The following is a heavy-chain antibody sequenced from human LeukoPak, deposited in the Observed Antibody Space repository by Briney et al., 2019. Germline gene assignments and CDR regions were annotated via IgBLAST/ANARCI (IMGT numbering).Heavy chain of an antibody. V-gene: IGHV4-34*01. CDR2: INHSGST. D-gene: IGHD3-16*02. CDR1: GGSFSGYY. Sequence: SETLSLTCAVYGGSFSGYYWSWIRQPPGKGLEWIGEINHSGSTNYNPSLKSRVTISVDTSKNQFSLKLSSVTAADTAVYYCAREGYYDYVWGSYQYYFGYWGQGTLVTVSS. CDR3: AREGYYDYVWGSYQYYFGY. J-gene: IGHJ4*02.